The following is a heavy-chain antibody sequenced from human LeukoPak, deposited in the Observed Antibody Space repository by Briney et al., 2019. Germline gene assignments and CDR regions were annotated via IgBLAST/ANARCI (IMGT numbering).Heavy chain of an antibody. D-gene: IGHD4/OR15-4a*01. V-gene: IGHV3-7*01. Sequence: GGSLRLSCAASGFTFSDYYMSWVRQAPGKGLEWVASIKQDGSEKYYVDSVKGRVTISRDNAKNSLYLQMNSLRAEDTAVYYCARVFGAGYSDYWGQGTLVTVSS. CDR2: IKQDGSEK. CDR3: ARVFGAGYSDY. CDR1: GFTFSDYY. J-gene: IGHJ4*02.